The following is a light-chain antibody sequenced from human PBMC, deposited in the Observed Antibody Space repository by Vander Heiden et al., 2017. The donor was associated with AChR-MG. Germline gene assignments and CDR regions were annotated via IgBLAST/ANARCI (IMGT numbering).Light chain of an antibody. CDR3: QQSDSTSWT. V-gene: IGKV1-39*01. Sequence: DIQMTQSPSSLPASVGDRVTITCRASQSISSYLNWYQQKPGKAPKLLIYAASSLQSGVPSRFSGSGSGTDFTLTISSLQPEDFATYYCQQSDSTSWTFGQRTKVEIK. J-gene: IGKJ1*01. CDR1: QSISSY. CDR2: AAS.